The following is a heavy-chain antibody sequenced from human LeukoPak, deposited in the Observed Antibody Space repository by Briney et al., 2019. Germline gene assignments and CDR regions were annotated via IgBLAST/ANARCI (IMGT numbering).Heavy chain of an antibody. CDR3: ARERGIAAAGLDY. V-gene: IGHV4-59*12. Sequence: PSETLSLTCTVSGGSISSYYWSWIRQPPGKGLEWIGYIYYSGSTNYNPSLKSRVTISVDTPKNQFSLKLSSVTAADTAVYYCARERGIAAAGLDYWGQGTLVTVSS. D-gene: IGHD6-13*01. CDR2: IYYSGST. CDR1: GGSISSYY. J-gene: IGHJ4*02.